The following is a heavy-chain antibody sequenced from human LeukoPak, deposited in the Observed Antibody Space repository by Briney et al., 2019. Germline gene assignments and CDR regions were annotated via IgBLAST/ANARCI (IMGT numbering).Heavy chain of an antibody. D-gene: IGHD3-16*01. Sequence: KTSETLSLTCTVSGGSISSGDYYWSWIRQPPGKGLEWIGYIYYSGSTYYNPSLKSRVTISVDTSKNQFSLKLSSVTAADTAVYYCASLSDLGGYGMDVWGQGTTVTVSS. CDR2: IYYSGST. CDR3: ASLSDLGGYGMDV. CDR1: GGSISSGDYY. J-gene: IGHJ6*02. V-gene: IGHV4-30-4*01.